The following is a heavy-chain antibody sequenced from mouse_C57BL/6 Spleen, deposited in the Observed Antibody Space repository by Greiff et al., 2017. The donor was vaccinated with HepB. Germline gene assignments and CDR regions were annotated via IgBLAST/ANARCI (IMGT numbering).Heavy chain of an antibody. V-gene: IGHV1-55*01. CDR1: GYTFTSYW. Sequence: VQLKQPGAELVKPGASVKMSCKASGYTFTSYWITWVKQRPGQGLEWIGDIYPGSGSTNYNEKFKSKATLTVDTSSSTAYMQLSSLTSEDSAVYYCARGGVTTSGAYWGQGTLVTVSA. CDR3: ARGGVTTSGAY. D-gene: IGHD2-3*01. J-gene: IGHJ3*01. CDR2: IYPGSGST.